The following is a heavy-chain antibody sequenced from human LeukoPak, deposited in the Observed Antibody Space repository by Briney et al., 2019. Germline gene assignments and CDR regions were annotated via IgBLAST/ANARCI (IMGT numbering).Heavy chain of an antibody. D-gene: IGHD1-26*01. CDR1: GGTFSSYA. CDR3: ARATGPYSGSYRNQDAFDI. CDR2: IIPIFGTA. J-gene: IGHJ3*02. Sequence: SVKVSCKASGGTFSSYAISWVRQAPGQGLEWMGGIIPIFGTANYAQKFQGRVTITADKSTSTAYTELSSLRSEDTAVYYCARATGPYSGSYRNQDAFDIWGQGTMVTVSS. V-gene: IGHV1-69*06.